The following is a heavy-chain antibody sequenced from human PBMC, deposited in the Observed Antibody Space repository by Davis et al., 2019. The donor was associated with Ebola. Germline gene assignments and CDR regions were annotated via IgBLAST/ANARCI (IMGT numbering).Heavy chain of an antibody. CDR1: GGSISSYY. D-gene: IGHD6-13*01. CDR2: IYYSGST. J-gene: IGHJ4*02. V-gene: IGHV4-59*01. CDR3: ARVWGAAAADY. Sequence: PSETLSLTCTVSGGSISSYYWSWIRQPPGKGLEWIGYIYYSGSTNYNPSLKSRVTISVDTSKNQFSLKLSSVTAADTAVYYCARVWGAAAADYWGQGTLVTVSS.